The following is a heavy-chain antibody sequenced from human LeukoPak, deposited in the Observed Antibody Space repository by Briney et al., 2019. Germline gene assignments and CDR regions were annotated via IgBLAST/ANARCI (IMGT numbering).Heavy chain of an antibody. D-gene: IGHD1-26*01. V-gene: IGHV3-66*01. CDR1: RFTVSSNY. CDR3: AKSPGSYSFYSYMDV. CDR2: IYTDSTT. Sequence: GGSLRLSCAASRFTVSSNYMSWVRQAPGKGLQWVSVIYTDSTTYYATSVKGRFTISRDNSKNTLYLQMNSLRADDTAVYYCAKSPGSYSFYSYMDVWGQGTTVTVSS. J-gene: IGHJ6*02.